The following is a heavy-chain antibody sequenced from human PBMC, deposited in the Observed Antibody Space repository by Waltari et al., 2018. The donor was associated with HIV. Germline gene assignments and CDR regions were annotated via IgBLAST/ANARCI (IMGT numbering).Heavy chain of an antibody. V-gene: IGHV3-15*01. J-gene: IGHJ3*02. CDR2: IKSKTDCGTT. CDR3: TTEVDTAEAFDI. Sequence: EVQLVESGGGLVKLGGSLRLSCASSGYTFGQAWLSWVRKAPGKGMEWVGRIKSKTDCGTTGYAAPVKGRFTISRNDSKNTLYLQMNSLKTEDTAVYYCTTEVDTAEAFDIWGQGTMVTVS. D-gene: IGHD5-18*01. CDR1: GYTFGQAW.